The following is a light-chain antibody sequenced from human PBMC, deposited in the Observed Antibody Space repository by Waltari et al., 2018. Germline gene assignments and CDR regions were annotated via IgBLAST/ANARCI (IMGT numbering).Light chain of an antibody. CDR2: KAS. CDR3: QQYNSYSV. V-gene: IGKV1-5*03. CDR1: QSISSW. J-gene: IGKJ4*01. Sequence: DIQMTQSPSTLSASVGDRVTITCRASQSISSWLAWYQQKPGKAPKLLSYKASSLESGVPSRFSGSGSGTEFTLTISSLQPDDFATYYCQQYNSYSVFGGGTKVEIK.